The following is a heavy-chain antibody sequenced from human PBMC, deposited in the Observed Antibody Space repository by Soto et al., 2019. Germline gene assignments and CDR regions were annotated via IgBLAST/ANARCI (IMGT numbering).Heavy chain of an antibody. J-gene: IGHJ4*02. CDR1: GFSFIDST. CDR2: VSTSGRST. CDR3: VKQAHGLDGVAFDY. Sequence: GGALRRSCSAPGFSFIDSTKYWVRQVPGKGLEAISAVSTSGRSTYYADSVKDRFTISRDNSKNTLFLQMGSLRPEDTAIYYCVKQAHGLDGVAFDYWGQGTQVTVSS. V-gene: IGHV3-64D*06. D-gene: IGHD2-15*01.